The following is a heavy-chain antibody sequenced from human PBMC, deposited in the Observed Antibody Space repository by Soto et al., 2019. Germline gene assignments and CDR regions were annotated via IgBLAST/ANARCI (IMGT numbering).Heavy chain of an antibody. D-gene: IGHD4-17*01. CDR2: IIPILGTA. CDR3: QADYGDYGGMDV. V-gene: IGHV1-69*01. CDR1: GGTFSSYA. J-gene: IGHJ6*02. Sequence: QVQLVQSGAEVKKPGSSVKVSCKASGGTFSSYAISWVRQAPGQGLEWMGGIIPILGTANYAQKFQGRVTINADESTSTAYMELSSLRSEDTAVYYCQADYGDYGGMDVWGQGTTVTVSS.